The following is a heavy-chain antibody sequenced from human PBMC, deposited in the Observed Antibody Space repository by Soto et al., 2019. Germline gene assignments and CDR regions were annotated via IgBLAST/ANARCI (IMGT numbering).Heavy chain of an antibody. V-gene: IGHV1-3*01. CDR2: INAGNGNT. J-gene: IGHJ4*02. CDR1: GYTFTSYA. Sequence: ASVKVSCKASGYTFTSYAMHWVRQAPGQRLEWMGWINAGNGNTKYSQKFQGRVTITRDTSASTAYMEPSSLRSEDTAVYYCARTYYDYIWGSYRPPLFDYWGQGTLVTVSS. D-gene: IGHD3-16*02. CDR3: ARTYYDYIWGSYRPPLFDY.